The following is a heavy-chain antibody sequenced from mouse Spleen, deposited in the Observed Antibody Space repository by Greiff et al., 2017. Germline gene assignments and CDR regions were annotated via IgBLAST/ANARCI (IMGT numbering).Heavy chain of an antibody. J-gene: IGHJ2*01. D-gene: IGHD2-3*01. CDR3: ARHVDGYYDFFDY. CDR2: ISGGGSYT. CDR1: GFTFSSYG. V-gene: IGHV5-9-2*01. Sequence: EVQRVESGGGLVKPGGSLKLSCAASGFTFSSYGMSWVRQTPEKRLEWVATISGGGSYTYYPDSVKGRFTISRDNAKNNLYLQMSSLRSEDTALYYCARHVDGYYDFFDYWGQGTTLTVSS.